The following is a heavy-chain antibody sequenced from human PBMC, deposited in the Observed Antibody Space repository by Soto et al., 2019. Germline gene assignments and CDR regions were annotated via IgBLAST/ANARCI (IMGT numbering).Heavy chain of an antibody. CDR1: GGTFSNYA. D-gene: IGHD5-18*01. CDR2: IIPLSGTP. V-gene: IGHV1-69*06. J-gene: IGHJ5*02. Sequence: QVQLVQSGAEVKKPGSSVKVSCKASGGTFSNYALTWVRQAPGQGLEWMGEIIPLSGTPNYAQKFQGRVTITADKSTTTVYMELSSLRSEDTAVYYCTRGIQLWSWGQGTLVTVSS. CDR3: TRGIQLWS.